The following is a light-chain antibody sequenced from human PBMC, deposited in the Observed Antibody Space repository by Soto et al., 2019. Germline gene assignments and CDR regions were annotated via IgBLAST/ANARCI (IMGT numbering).Light chain of an antibody. Sequence: QSALTQPASVSGSPGQSITISCTGTGSDVGGYNYVSWYQHHPGKAPKVLIYDVTSRPSGVSNRFSDSKSGNTASLTISGLQAEDEADYYCSSHTTTSTWVFGGGTKLTVL. J-gene: IGLJ3*02. CDR2: DVT. CDR3: SSHTTTSTWV. V-gene: IGLV2-14*03. CDR1: GSDVGGYNY.